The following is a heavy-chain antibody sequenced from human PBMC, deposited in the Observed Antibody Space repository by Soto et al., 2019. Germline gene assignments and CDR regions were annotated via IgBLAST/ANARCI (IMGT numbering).Heavy chain of an antibody. V-gene: IGHV3-23*01. CDR3: AKDALSRDGVWLAHD. J-gene: IGHJ1*01. D-gene: IGHD5-12*01. CDR1: GFSFSDYA. CDR2: LYGSGGGI. Sequence: VQLLESGGGLVQPGGSLRLSCAASGFSFSDYAMIWVRQAPGKGLEWVSGLYGSGGGIHYADSVKGRFTISRDNYANSVYLQMNSLRVEDTAIYYCAKDALSRDGVWLAHDWGQGTVVTVSS.